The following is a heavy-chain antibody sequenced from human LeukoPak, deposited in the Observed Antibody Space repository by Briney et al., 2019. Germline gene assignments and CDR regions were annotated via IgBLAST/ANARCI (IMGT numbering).Heavy chain of an antibody. Sequence: GGSLRLSCAASGFDFHNYVIHWVRQAPGKGLEWVAVISYDVNIKYHADSVKGRFTISRDNAKNTLYLQMNSLRAEDTAVYYCARDAVDTANAVWGQGTTVTVSS. CDR2: ISYDVNIK. V-gene: IGHV3-30-3*01. CDR1: GFDFHNYV. D-gene: IGHD5-18*01. CDR3: ARDAVDTANAV. J-gene: IGHJ6*02.